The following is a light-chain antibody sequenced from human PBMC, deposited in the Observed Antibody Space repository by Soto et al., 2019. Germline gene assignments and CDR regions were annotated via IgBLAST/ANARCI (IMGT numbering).Light chain of an antibody. V-gene: IGLV2-14*03. J-gene: IGLJ1*01. CDR1: RTDVADGYDY. Sequence: QSVLTQPASVSGSPGQSIAISCTGVRTDVADGYDYVSWYQQHPGQAPQLIIYDVSNRPSGVSDRFSGSKSGNTASLTISGLQAEDEAEYYCTSYTSSTHLYVLGTGTKVTVL. CDR3: TSYTSSTHLYV. CDR2: DVS.